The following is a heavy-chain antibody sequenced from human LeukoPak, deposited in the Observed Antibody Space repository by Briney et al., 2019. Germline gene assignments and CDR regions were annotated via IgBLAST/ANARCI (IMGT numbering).Heavy chain of an antibody. CDR3: ARDGYSGYDQHDAFDM. D-gene: IGHD5-12*01. J-gene: IGHJ3*02. Sequence: SETLSLTCTVSGGSISSRSYYWGWIRRPPGKGLEWIGSIYYSGSTFYNPSLKSRVTISVDTSKNQFSLKLSYVAAADTAVYYCARDGYSGYDQHDAFDMWGQGTMVTVSS. V-gene: IGHV4-39*07. CDR2: IYYSGST. CDR1: GGSISSRSYY.